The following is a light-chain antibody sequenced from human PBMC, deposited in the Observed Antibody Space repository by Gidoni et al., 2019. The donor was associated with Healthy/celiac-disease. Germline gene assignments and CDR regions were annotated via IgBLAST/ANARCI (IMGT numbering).Light chain of an antibody. J-gene: IGKJ2*01. CDR3: QQRSNGDT. Sequence: DIVLTQSPATLSLSPGERATLSCSASQRVSSYLAWYQQKPGQATRLLIYDASNRATGIPARFSGSGSGTDFTLTISSLEPEDFAVYYCQQRSNGDTFGQXTKLEIK. CDR1: QRVSSY. V-gene: IGKV3-11*01. CDR2: DAS.